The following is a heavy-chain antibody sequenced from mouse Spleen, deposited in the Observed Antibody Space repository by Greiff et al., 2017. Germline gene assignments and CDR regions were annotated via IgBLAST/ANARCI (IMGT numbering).Heavy chain of an antibody. CDR3: TGGTTVVAPYAMDY. D-gene: IGHD1-1*01. CDR1: GFTFSNYW. J-gene: IGHJ4*01. CDR2: IRLKSDNYAT. V-gene: IGHV6-3*01. Sequence: EVQVVESGGGLVQPGGSMKLSCVASGFTFSNYWMNWVRQSPEKGLEWVAQIRLKSDNYATHYAESVKGRFTISRDDSKSSVYLQMNNLRAEDTGIYYCTGGTTVVAPYAMDYWGQGTSVTVSS.